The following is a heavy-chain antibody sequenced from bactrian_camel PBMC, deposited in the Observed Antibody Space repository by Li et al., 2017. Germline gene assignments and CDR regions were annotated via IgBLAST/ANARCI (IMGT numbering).Heavy chain of an antibody. Sequence: QVQLVESGGGSVQTGGSLRLSCVVSGRIPGSYCMSWFRRTSLHKREGLACIERRGRIHYAASVKDRFTISQDNAKNTIYLQMNDLKPEDTAVYYCACGWTASRGLLGQWNPGHRL. CDR1: GRIPGSYC. V-gene: IGHV3S53*01. CDR2: IERRGRI. J-gene: IGHJ7*01. D-gene: IGHD1*01.